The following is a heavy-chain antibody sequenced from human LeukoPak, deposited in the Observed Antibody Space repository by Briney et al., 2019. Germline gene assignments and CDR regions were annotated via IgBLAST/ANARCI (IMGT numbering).Heavy chain of an antibody. CDR2: IYDSGST. V-gene: IGHV4-39*07. J-gene: IGHJ4*02. D-gene: IGHD6-19*01. CDR1: GGSIRSSYYY. Sequence: PSETLSLTCTVSGGSIRSSYYYWGWIRQPPGKGLEWIGSIYDSGSTYYNPSLKSRVTISVDTSKNQFSLKLSSVTAADTAVYYCAMVSGWYYFDYWGQGTLVTVSS. CDR3: AMVSGWYYFDY.